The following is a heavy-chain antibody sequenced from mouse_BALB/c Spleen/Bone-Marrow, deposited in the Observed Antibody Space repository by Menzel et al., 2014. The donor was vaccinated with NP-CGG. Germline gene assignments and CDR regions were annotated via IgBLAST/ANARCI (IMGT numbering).Heavy chain of an antibody. Sequence: LVESGAELVKPGASVKSSSKAYGYTFASYYMYWVKQRPGQGLEWIGEINPSNGGTNFNEKFKSKATLTVDKSSSTAYMQLSSLTSEDSAVYYCTREGDSPFAYWGQGTLVTVSA. V-gene: IGHV1S81*02. CDR2: INPSNGGT. J-gene: IGHJ3*01. CDR1: GYTFASYY. D-gene: IGHD2-13*01. CDR3: TREGDSPFAY.